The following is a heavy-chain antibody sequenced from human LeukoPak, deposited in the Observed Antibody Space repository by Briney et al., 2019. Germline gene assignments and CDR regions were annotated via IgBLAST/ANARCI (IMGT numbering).Heavy chain of an antibody. D-gene: IGHD6-13*01. CDR3: VKSGSSSWYWFDP. V-gene: IGHV3-64D*09. Sequence: GGSLRLSCSASGFTFSSYAMHWVRQAPGKGLEYVSAISSNGGSTYYADSVKGRFTISRDNSKNTLYPQMSSLRAEDTAVYYCVKSGSSSWYWFDPWGQGTLVTVSS. CDR2: ISSNGGST. CDR1: GFTFSSYA. J-gene: IGHJ5*02.